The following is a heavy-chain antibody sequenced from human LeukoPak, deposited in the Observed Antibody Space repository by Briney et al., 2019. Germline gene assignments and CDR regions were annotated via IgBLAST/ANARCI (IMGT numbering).Heavy chain of an antibody. V-gene: IGHV5-51*01. CDR2: IYPGDSDT. J-gene: IGHJ4*02. CDR1: GYSFTTYR. Sequence: GESLKISCKGSGYSFTTYRIGWVRQMPGKGLEWMGIIYPGDSDTRYSPSFQGQVTISADESISTAYLQWSTLKASDTAMYYCARSSRYCSGGSCYGYWGQGTLVTVSS. CDR3: ARSSRYCSGGSCYGY. D-gene: IGHD2-15*01.